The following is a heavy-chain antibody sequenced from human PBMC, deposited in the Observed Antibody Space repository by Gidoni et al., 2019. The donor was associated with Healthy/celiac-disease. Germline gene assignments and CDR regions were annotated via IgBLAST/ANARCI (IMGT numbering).Heavy chain of an antibody. CDR1: GFTFDDYA. J-gene: IGHJ4*02. CDR3: AKDHQAIWFGELSYFDY. D-gene: IGHD3-10*01. Sequence: EVQLVESGGGLVHPGRSLRLSCAASGFTFDDYAMHWVRQAPGKGLEWVSGMSWNSGSIGYADSVKGRFTISRDNAKNSLYLQMNSLRAEDTALYYCAKDHQAIWFGELSYFDYWGQGTLVTVSS. V-gene: IGHV3-9*01. CDR2: MSWNSGSI.